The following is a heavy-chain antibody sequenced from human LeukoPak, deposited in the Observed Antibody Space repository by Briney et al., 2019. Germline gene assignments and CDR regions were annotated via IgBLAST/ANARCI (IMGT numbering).Heavy chain of an antibody. D-gene: IGHD2-2*01. CDR2: IRSKAYGGTT. CDR3: TRSRCSSTSCHPYFDY. Sequence: GGSLRLSCTASGFAFGDYAMSWVRQAPGKGLEWVGFIRSKAYGGTTEYAASVKGRFTISRDDSKSIAYLQMNSLKTEDTAVYYCTRSRCSSTSCHPYFDYWGQGTLVTVSS. J-gene: IGHJ4*02. V-gene: IGHV3-49*04. CDR1: GFAFGDYA.